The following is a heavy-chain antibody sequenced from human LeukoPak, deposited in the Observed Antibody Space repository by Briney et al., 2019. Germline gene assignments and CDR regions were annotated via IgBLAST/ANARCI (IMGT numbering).Heavy chain of an antibody. CDR3: AKVTRELDYSMDV. D-gene: IGHD1-1*01. V-gene: IGHV3-23*01. J-gene: IGHJ6*02. CDR2: IGDSGSVT. Sequence: GGSLRLSCVASGFTFRSYALSWVRQAPGKGLEWVSTIGDSGSVTFAADAVTGRFTISRDNSKNTMYLQMDSLRVVDTAVYYCAKVTRELDYSMDVWGQGTTVTVSS. CDR1: GFTFRSYA.